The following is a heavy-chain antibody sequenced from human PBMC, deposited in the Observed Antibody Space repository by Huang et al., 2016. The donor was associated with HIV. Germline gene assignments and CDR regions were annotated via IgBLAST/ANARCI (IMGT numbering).Heavy chain of an antibody. V-gene: IGHV4-34*01. Sequence: QVRLHQWGSGVLKPSETLSLKCAVYGGSFSGHYWTWIRQSPGKGLELSGEIDHRGTTSANPSLKSRGTMAIDTSKSQFYLNLTSVTATDTAVYYCARPRMTEGNSDSTWSYFDSWGQGTLVVVSS. CDR1: GGSFSGHY. CDR3: ARPRMTEGNSDSTWSYFDS. CDR2: IDHRGTT. D-gene: IGHD3-9*01. J-gene: IGHJ4*02.